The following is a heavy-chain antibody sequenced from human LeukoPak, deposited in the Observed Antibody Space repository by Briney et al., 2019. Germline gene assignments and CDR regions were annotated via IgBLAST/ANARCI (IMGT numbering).Heavy chain of an antibody. V-gene: IGHV4-38-2*02. D-gene: IGHD3-16*01. CDR1: GYSISSGYY. CDR3: AREGDGALYTGGLLDY. CDR2: IYHSGST. J-gene: IGHJ4*02. Sequence: PSETLSLTCTVSGYSISSGYYWGWIRQPPGKGLEWIGSIYHSGSTYYNPSLKSRVTISVDTSKNQFSLKLSSVTAADTAVYYCAREGDGALYTGGLLDYWGQGTLVTVSS.